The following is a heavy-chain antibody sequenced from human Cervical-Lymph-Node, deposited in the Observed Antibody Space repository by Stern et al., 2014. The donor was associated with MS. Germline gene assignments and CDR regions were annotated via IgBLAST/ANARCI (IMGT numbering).Heavy chain of an antibody. V-gene: IGHV1-69*06. Sequence: QVQLVQSGAEVKKPGSSVKVSCKASGGTFSSDAINWVRQAPGQGLEWMGGIIPIFGTSNYAQKFQGRVTIIADTSTSTAFMELTSLRSEDTAVYYCARASVLVGGFDYWGQGTLVTVSS. D-gene: IGHD1-26*01. CDR1: GGTFSSDA. CDR3: ARASVLVGGFDY. CDR2: IIPIFGTS. J-gene: IGHJ4*02.